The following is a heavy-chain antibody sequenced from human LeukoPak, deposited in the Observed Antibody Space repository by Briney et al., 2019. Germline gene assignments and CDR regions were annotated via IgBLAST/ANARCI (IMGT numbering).Heavy chain of an antibody. J-gene: IGHJ3*02. V-gene: IGHV3-21*01. CDR3: VREAKSQNAFDI. CDR1: GFTFSSYS. D-gene: IGHD1-26*01. Sequence: GGSLRLSCAASGFTFSSYSMNWVRQAPGKGLEWVSSISSSSSYIYYADSVKGRFTISRDNAKNSLYLQMNSLRAEDTAAYYCVREAKSQNAFDIWGQGTMVTVSS. CDR2: ISSSSSYI.